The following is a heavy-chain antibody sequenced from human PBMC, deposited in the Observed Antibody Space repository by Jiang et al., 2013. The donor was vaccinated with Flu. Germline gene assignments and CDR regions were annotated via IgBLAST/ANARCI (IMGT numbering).Heavy chain of an antibody. D-gene: IGHD5-12*01. CDR3: AREAAGGSGYLYWFDP. Sequence: IYYNGATYYNPSLNTRLTISLDTSINQFSLKLTSVTAADTAVYYCAREAAGGSGYLYWFDPWGRGTLVTVPS. V-gene: IGHV4-31*02. CDR2: IYYNGAT. J-gene: IGHJ5*02.